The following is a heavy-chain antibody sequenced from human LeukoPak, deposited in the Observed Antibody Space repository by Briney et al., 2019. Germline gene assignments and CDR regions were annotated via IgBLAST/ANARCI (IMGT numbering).Heavy chain of an antibody. Sequence: GGSLRLSCAASGFTVSSNYMSWVRQAPGKGLEWVSVIYSGGSTYYADSVKGRFTISRDNSKNTLYLQMNSLRAEDTAVYYCAKGQGIAVAALLDYWGQGTLVTVSS. CDR2: IYSGGST. D-gene: IGHD6-19*01. V-gene: IGHV3-53*01. CDR1: GFTVSSNY. J-gene: IGHJ4*02. CDR3: AKGQGIAVAALLDY.